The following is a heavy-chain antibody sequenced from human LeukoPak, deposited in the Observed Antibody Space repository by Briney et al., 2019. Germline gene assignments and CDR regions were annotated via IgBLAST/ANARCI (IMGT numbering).Heavy chain of an antibody. D-gene: IGHD2-15*01. CDR1: GFTFSSYA. J-gene: IGHJ4*02. Sequence: PPGGSLRLSCAASGFTFSSYAMTWVRQAPGKGLEWVSVISGSGGSTYDADSVKGRFTISRDNSKNTLYLQMNSLRAEDTALYYCAKGYCSGGRCYFIAVADHFDYWGQGTLVTVSS. CDR3: AKGYCSGGRCYFIAVADHFDY. V-gene: IGHV3-23*01. CDR2: ISGSGGST.